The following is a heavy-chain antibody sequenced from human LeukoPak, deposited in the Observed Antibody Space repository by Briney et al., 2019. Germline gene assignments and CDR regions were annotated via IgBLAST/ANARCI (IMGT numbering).Heavy chain of an antibody. CDR2: ITSSSSFT. V-gene: IGHV3-11*05. J-gene: IGHJ4*02. CDR1: GFXFSDYY. CDR3: AREDYYSFDY. D-gene: IGHD3-22*01. Sequence: PGGSLRLSCGASGFXFSDYYISWIRQAPGKGLEWVSNITSSSSFTNYADSVMGRFTISRDNAKNSLYLQMNSLRAEDTAVYYCAREDYYSFDYWGQGTLVTVSS.